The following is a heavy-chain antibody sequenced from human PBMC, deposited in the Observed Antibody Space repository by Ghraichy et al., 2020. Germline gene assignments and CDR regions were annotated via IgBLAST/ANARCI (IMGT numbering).Heavy chain of an antibody. CDR2: ISGSGGST. J-gene: IGHJ4*02. CDR3: AKVLITFGGVNTAIDG. CDR1: GFTFSSYG. Sequence: GGSLRLSCAASGFTFSSYGMSWVRQAPGKGLEWVSGISGSGGSTYYADSVKGRFTISRDNSKNTLYLQMNSLRAEDTAVYYCAKVLITFGGVNTAIDGWGQGTLVTVSS. V-gene: IGHV3-23*01. D-gene: IGHD3-16*01.